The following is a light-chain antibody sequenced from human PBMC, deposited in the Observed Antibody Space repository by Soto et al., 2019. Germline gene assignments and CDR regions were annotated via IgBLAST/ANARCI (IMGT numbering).Light chain of an antibody. J-gene: IGLJ7*01. Sequence: QSVLTQPPSASGTPGQRVTISCSGSSSNIGSNYVYWYQQLPGTAPKLLIYRNNQRPSGVPDRFSGSKSGTSASLAISGLRSEDEAEYYCAAWDYRLSGFAVFGGGTQLTVL. CDR3: AAWDYRLSGFAV. V-gene: IGLV1-47*01. CDR2: RNN. CDR1: SSNIGSNY.